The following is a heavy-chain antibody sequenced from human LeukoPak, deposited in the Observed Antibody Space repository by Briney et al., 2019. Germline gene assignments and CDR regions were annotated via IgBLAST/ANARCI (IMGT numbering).Heavy chain of an antibody. CDR2: INHSGST. V-gene: IGHV4-39*07. CDR1: GGSISSGSYY. D-gene: IGHD1-14*01. J-gene: IGHJ4*02. Sequence: SETLSLTCIVSGGSISSGSYYWSWIRQPPGKGLEWIGEINHSGSTNYNPSLKSRVTISVDTSKNQFSLKLSSVTAADTAVYYCALDGPEFLFDYWGQGTLVTVSS. CDR3: ALDGPEFLFDY.